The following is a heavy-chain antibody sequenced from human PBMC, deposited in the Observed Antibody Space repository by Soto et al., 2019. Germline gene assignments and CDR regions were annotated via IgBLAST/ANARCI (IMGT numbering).Heavy chain of an antibody. CDR1: GYTFTSYG. CDR3: ARVLSGSWYPHDAFDI. J-gene: IGHJ3*02. D-gene: IGHD6-13*01. Sequence: EASVKVSCKASGYTFTSYGISWVRQAPGQGLEWMGWISAYNGNTNYAQKLQGRVTMTTDTSTSTAYMELRSLRSDDTAVYYCARVLSGSWYPHDAFDIWGQGTMVTVS. CDR2: ISAYNGNT. V-gene: IGHV1-18*01.